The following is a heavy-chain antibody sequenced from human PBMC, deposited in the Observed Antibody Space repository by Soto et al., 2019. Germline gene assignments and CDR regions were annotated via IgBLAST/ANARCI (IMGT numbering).Heavy chain of an antibody. V-gene: IGHV3-53*01. CDR3: ARGREMSKYYYYGMDI. CDR1: GVSVTRNY. J-gene: IGHJ6*02. CDR2: IHSNGNT. Sequence: PGGSLRLSCTASGVSVTRNYMTWVRQAPGKGLEWVSVIHSNGNTYYADSVKGRFTISRDNSKNTLYLQMNSLRTEDTAVYYCARGREMSKYYYYGMDIWGQGTTVTVSS.